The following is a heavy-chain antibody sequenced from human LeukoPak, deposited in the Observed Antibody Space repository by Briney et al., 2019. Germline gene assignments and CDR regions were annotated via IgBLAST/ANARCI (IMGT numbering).Heavy chain of an antibody. CDR3: ASSRSSTSPAMVAWFDP. CDR1: GGSISSSSYY. J-gene: IGHJ5*02. D-gene: IGHD2-2*01. CDR2: IYYSGST. Sequence: SETLSLTCTVSGGSISSSSYYWGWIRQPPGKGLEWIGSIYYSGSTYYNPSLKSRVTISVDTSKNQFSLKLSSVTAADTAVYYCASSRSSTSPAMVAWFDPWGQGTLVTVSS. V-gene: IGHV4-39*07.